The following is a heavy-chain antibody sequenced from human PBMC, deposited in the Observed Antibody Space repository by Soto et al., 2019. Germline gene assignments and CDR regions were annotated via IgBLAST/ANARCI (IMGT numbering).Heavy chain of an antibody. CDR3: ARGYYDSSGQSNTFGI. D-gene: IGHD3-22*01. Sequence: SETLSLTCTVSGASISSSYWSWIRQSPGKGLEWIGYVFYSGSTNYNPSLKSRVTISVDTSKNQFSLKLKSVTAADTAVYYCARGYYDSSGQSNTFGIWGQGTMVTVSS. CDR2: VFYSGST. CDR1: GASISSSY. J-gene: IGHJ3*02. V-gene: IGHV4-59*01.